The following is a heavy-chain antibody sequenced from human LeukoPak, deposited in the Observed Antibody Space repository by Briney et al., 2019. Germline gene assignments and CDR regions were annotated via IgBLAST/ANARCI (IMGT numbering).Heavy chain of an antibody. CDR2: ISGSGGGT. CDR1: GFTFSTFA. D-gene: IGHD3-22*01. Sequence: GGSLRLSCAASGFTFSTFAMSWVRQAPGKGLEWVSAISGSGGGTYYADSVKGRLTISRDNSKNALYLQMNSLRAEDTAVYYCAKGGYYERPWYFDYWGQGTLVTVSS. CDR3: AKGGYYERPWYFDY. J-gene: IGHJ4*02. V-gene: IGHV3-23*01.